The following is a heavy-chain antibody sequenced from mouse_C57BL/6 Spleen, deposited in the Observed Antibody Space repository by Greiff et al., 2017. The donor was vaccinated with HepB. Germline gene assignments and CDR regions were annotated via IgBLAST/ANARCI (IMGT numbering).Heavy chain of an antibody. D-gene: IGHD2-3*01. Sequence: EVKLVESGGGLVKPGGSLKLSCAASGFTFSSYTMSWVRQTPEKRLEWVATISGGGGNTYYPDSVKGRFTISRDNAKNTLYLQMSSLRSEDTALYYCARHEGGDDGYSFYYFDYWGQGTTLTVSS. CDR3: ARHEGGDDGYSFYYFDY. CDR1: GFTFSSYT. CDR2: ISGGGGNT. V-gene: IGHV5-9*01. J-gene: IGHJ2*01.